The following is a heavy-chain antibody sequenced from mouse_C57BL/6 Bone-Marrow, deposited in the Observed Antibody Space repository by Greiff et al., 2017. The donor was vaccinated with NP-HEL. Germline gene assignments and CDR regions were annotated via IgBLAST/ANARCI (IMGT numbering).Heavy chain of an antibody. V-gene: IGHV1-81*01. CDR1: GYTFTSYG. D-gene: IGHD2-4*01. CDR2: IYPRSGNT. J-gene: IGHJ2*01. Sequence: VQLQQSGAELARPGASVKLSCKASGYTFTSYGISWVKQRTGQGLEWIGEIYPRSGNTYYNEKFKGKATLTADKSSSTAYMELRSLTSEDSAVYFCARQNYYEYDGDYWGQGTTLTVSS. CDR3: ARQNYYEYDGDY.